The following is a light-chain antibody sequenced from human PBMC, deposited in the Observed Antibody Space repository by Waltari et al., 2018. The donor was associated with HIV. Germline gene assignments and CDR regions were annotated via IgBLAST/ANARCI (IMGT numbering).Light chain of an antibody. Sequence: QSVLNQSPSASGTPGQRVIISCSGSSSNIGSNTVTWYQQFPGTAPKLLIYSYGKRPSGVPERFSGAKSATSASLAISGLRSEDEADYYCATWDDSLNAWVFGGGTKPTVL. CDR2: SYG. CDR1: SSNIGSNT. CDR3: ATWDDSLNAWV. V-gene: IGLV1-44*01. J-gene: IGLJ3*02.